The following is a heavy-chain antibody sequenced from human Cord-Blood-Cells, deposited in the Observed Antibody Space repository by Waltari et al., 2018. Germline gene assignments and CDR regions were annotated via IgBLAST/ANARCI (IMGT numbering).Heavy chain of an antibody. CDR3: ARGPNYYDSSGYYCDY. D-gene: IGHD3-22*01. CDR2: IYPSGSH. Sequence: QVQLQESGPGLVKPSGTLSLTCAVSGGSISSSNWWSWVRQPPGKGLEWVGEIYPSGSHNYHPTLKSRVTISVDKSKSRFSLKLSSVTAADTAVYYCARGPNYYDSSGYYCDYWGQGTLVTVSS. CDR1: GGSISSSNW. V-gene: IGHV4-4*02. J-gene: IGHJ4*02.